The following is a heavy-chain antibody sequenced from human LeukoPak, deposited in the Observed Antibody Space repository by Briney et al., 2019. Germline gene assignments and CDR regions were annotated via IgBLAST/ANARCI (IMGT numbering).Heavy chain of an antibody. J-gene: IGHJ6*03. CDR3: ARDATTQVGYVYMDV. V-gene: IGHV3-48*03. CDR2: ISTSGSII. CDR1: GFTFSDYE. D-gene: IGHD5-18*01. Sequence: GGTLRLSCAASGFTFSDYEMNWVRQAPGKGLEWVSHISTSGSIIHYADSVEGRFTISRDNAKNSLYLQMNSLRAEDTALYYCARDATTQVGYVYMDVWGKGTTVTISS.